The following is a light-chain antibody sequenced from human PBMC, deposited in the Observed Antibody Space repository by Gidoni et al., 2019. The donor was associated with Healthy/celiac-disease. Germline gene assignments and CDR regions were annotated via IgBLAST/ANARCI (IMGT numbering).Light chain of an antibody. Sequence: SALTQPASAPGSPGPSITISCTGTSSDLGGYNYVSWYQQHPGNAPNLMIYDVSKRPSGVSNRFSGSKSGNTASLTITGLQAEDDADYYCSSYTSSSTYVFGTGTKVTVL. V-gene: IGLV2-14*01. CDR3: SSYTSSSTYV. CDR2: DVS. J-gene: IGLJ1*01. CDR1: SSDLGGYNY.